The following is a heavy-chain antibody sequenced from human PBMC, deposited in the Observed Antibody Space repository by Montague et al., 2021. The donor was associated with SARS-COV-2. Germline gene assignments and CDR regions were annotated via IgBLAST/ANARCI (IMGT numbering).Heavy chain of an antibody. V-gene: IGHV6-1*01. CDR3: VRGIEAAGSYDY. CDR1: GDSVSSHSAT. D-gene: IGHD6-13*01. CDR2: TYYRSMWKS. Sequence: CAISGDSVSSHSATWNWIRQSPSRGLEWLGRTYYRSMWKSDYARSVKSRIAINPDTSKNQFPLQLSSVTPEDTALYYCVRGIEAAGSYDYWGQGTLVTVSS. J-gene: IGHJ4*02.